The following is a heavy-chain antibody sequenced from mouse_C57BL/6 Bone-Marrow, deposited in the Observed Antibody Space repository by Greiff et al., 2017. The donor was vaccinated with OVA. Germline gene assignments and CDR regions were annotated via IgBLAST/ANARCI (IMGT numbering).Heavy chain of an antibody. CDR3: ARWGNSGVGGEFDV. Sequence: VQLQQSGAELVKPGASVKLSCKASGYTFTSYCMHWVKQRPGQGLEWIGEIDPTGSYTNYNQKFKGKATLTADKSSSTAYMQLSSLTSEDSAVYYGARWGNSGVGGEFDVWGTGTTVTVSS. J-gene: IGHJ1*03. D-gene: IGHD2-1*01. CDR2: IDPTGSYT. CDR1: GYTFTSYC. V-gene: IGHV1-69*02.